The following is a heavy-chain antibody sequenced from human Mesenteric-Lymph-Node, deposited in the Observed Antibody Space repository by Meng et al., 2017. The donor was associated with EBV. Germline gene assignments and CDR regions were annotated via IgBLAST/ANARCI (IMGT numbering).Heavy chain of an antibody. D-gene: IGHD3-10*01. V-gene: IGHV4-61*01. Sequence: QVQLQESGPGLGKPSAPLYLSFTVSGGSVSSTSYYWSWIRQPPGKRLEWIGYVYYSGSTNYNPSLKSRVTISVDTSKNQFSLNLYSVTAADTAVYYCARENPARGNWFDPWGQGALVTVSS. CDR2: VYYSGST. CDR1: GGSVSSTSYY. J-gene: IGHJ5*02. CDR3: ARENPARGNWFDP.